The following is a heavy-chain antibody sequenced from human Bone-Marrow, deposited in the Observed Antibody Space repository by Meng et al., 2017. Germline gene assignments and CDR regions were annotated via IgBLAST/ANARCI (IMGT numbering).Heavy chain of an antibody. V-gene: IGHV4-39*07. D-gene: IGHD3-22*01. CDR1: GGSISSSSYY. J-gene: IGHJ4*02. Sequence: SETLSLTCTVSGGSISSSSYYWGWIRQPPGKGLEWIGSIYYSGNTYYNPSLKSLVTISVDTSKNQFSLKLSSVAAADTAVYYCARDQVPGLVVAIPHYFDYWGQGTLVTVSS. CDR2: IYYSGNT. CDR3: ARDQVPGLVVAIPHYFDY.